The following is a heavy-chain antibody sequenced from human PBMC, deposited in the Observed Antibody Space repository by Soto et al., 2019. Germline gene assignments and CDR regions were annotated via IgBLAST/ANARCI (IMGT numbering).Heavy chain of an antibody. CDR1: GFTVSSNY. J-gene: IGHJ4*02. CDR3: ARILMRARLD. V-gene: IGHV3-53*01. CDR2: IYSGGST. Sequence: GGSLRLSCAASGFTVSSNYMSWVRQAPRKGLEWVSVIYSGGSTYYADSVKGRFTISRDNSKNTLYLQMNSLRAEDTAVYYCARILMRARLDWGQGTLVTVSS. D-gene: IGHD2-8*01.